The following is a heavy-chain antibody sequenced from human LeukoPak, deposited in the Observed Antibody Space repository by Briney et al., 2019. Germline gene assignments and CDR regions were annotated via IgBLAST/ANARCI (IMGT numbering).Heavy chain of an antibody. D-gene: IGHD2-2*01. CDR2: IIPIFGTA. J-gene: IGHJ3*02. CDR1: GGTFSSYA. CDR3: ARDIGDIVVVPAAVDAFDI. Sequence: ASVKVSCKASGGTFSSYAISWVRQAPGQGLEWMGGIIPIFGTANYAQKLQGRVTMTTDTSTSTAYMELRGLRSDDTAVYYCARDIGDIVVVPAAVDAFDIWGQGTMVTVSS. V-gene: IGHV1-69*05.